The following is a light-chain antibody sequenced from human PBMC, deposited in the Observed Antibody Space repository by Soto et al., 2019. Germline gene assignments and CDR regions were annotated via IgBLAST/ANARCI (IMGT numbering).Light chain of an antibody. Sequence: EIVLTQSPATLSLSPGERVTLSCRASQSVSNSLAWYQHKPGQAPRLLIYDASNRATGIPARFSGSGSGTDFTLTISSLEPEDFAVYYCQQRSNWPRVTFGGGTKVEIK. CDR1: QSVSNS. J-gene: IGKJ4*01. V-gene: IGKV3-11*01. CDR3: QQRSNWPRVT. CDR2: DAS.